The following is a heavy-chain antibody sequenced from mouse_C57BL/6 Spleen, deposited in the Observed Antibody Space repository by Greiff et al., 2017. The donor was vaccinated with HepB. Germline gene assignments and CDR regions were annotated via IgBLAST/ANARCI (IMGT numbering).Heavy chain of an antibody. Sequence: QVQLQQPGAELVRPGSSVKLSCKASGYTFTSYWMDWVKQRPGQGLEWIGNIYPSDSETHYNQKFKDKATLTVDTSSSTAYMQLSSLTSEDSAVYYCARSRDGYFAYWGQGTLVTVSA. D-gene: IGHD2-3*01. V-gene: IGHV1-61*01. CDR2: IYPSDSET. J-gene: IGHJ3*01. CDR3: ARSRDGYFAY. CDR1: GYTFTSYW.